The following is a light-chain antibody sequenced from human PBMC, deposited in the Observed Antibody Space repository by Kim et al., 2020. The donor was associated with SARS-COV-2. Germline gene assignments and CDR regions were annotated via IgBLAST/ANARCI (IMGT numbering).Light chain of an antibody. J-gene: IGKJ2*01. CDR2: DAS. CDR1: QSISSW. V-gene: IGKV1-5*01. CDR3: QQYNSDSPPYS. Sequence: DIQMTQSPSTLSASVGDRVTITCLASQSISSWLAWYQQKPGKAPKLLIYDASSLESGVPSRFSGSGSGTEFTLTISSLQPDDFATYYCQQYNSDSPPYSFGQGTKLEI.